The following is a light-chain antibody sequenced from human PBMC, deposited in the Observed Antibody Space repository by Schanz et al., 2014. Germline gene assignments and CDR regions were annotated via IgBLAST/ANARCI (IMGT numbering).Light chain of an antibody. V-gene: IGKV3-20*01. Sequence: EIVLTQSPGTLSLSPGERATLSCRASQSVISSYLAWYQQKPGRAPRLLIYGASSRAAGIPDRFRGSGSGTDFTLTISSLQPEDVATYYCQKYNSAPFTFGPGTKVDIK. J-gene: IGKJ3*01. CDR1: QSVISSY. CDR3: QKYNSAPFT. CDR2: GAS.